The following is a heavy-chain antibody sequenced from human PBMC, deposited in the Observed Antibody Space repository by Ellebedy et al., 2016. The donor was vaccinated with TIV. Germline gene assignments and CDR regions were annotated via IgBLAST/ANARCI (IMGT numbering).Heavy chain of an antibody. J-gene: IGHJ3*02. CDR2: IRQDGSEK. CDR1: GFSFSSYW. V-gene: IGHV3-7*01. CDR3: ATDGSYGDYLSPTHAFVI. D-gene: IGHD4-17*01. Sequence: GGSLRLSCGASGFSFSSYWMSWVRQAPGKGLEWVANIRQDGSEKYYVDSVKGRFNISRDNAKNSLYLHLNSLRAEDTAMYYCATDGSYGDYLSPTHAFVIWGQGTMVTVSS.